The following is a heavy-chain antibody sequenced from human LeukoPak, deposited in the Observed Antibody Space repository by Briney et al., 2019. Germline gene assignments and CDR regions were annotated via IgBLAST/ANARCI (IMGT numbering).Heavy chain of an antibody. V-gene: IGHV3-11*01. CDR3: ATSYSYGQPEFDY. Sequence: KPGGSLRLSCAASGFTFSDYYMSWIRQAPGKGLEWVLYISSSGSTIYYADSVKGRFTISRDNAKNSLYLQMNSLRAEDTAVYYCATSYSYGQPEFDYWGQGTLVTVSS. D-gene: IGHD5-18*01. CDR2: ISSSGSTI. J-gene: IGHJ4*02. CDR1: GFTFSDYY.